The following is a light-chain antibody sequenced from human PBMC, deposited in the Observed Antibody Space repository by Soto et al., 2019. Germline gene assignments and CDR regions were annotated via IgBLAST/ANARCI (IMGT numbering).Light chain of an antibody. J-gene: IGLJ3*02. Sequence: QSALTQPASVSGSPGQSITISCTGTSSDVGGYNYVSWYQQHPGKAPQLMIYEVSNRPSGVSYRFSGSKSGNTASLTISGLQAEDEADYFCSSYTSSSTLVFGGGTKLTVL. CDR3: SSYTSSSTLV. CDR2: EVS. CDR1: SSDVGGYNY. V-gene: IGLV2-14*01.